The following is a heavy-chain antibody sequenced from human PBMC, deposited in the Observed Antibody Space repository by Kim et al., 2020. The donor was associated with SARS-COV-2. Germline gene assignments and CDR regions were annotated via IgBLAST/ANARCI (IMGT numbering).Heavy chain of an antibody. CDR3: AKGLSDSSYSPLDY. J-gene: IGHJ4*02. V-gene: IGHV3-23*01. Sequence: YAGSVRGRFTISRDNSKKTLFLQMNSLRAEDTAVYYCAKGLSDSSYSPLDYWGQGTLVTVSS. D-gene: IGHD3-10*01.